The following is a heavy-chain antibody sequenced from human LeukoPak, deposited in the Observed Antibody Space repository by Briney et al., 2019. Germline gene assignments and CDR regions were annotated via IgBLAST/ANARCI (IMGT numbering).Heavy chain of an antibody. CDR2: ISSDSKNE. J-gene: IGHJ5*02. D-gene: IGHD5-24*01. CDR3: ATRAWLDP. Sequence: PGGSLRLSCAASGDTFKTYSTNWVRQAPGKGLEWVSSISSDSKNEYYADSVKGRFSISRDNTNNSLYLHMNSLRAEDTGVYYCATRAWLDPWGQGTLVTVSS. CDR1: GDTFKTYS. V-gene: IGHV3-21*01.